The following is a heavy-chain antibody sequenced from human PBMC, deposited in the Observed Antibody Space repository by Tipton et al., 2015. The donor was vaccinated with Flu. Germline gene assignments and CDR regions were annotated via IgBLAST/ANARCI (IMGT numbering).Heavy chain of an antibody. J-gene: IGHJ4*02. CDR1: GYSISSGYY. V-gene: IGHV4-38-2*02. CDR3: ARSYGD. D-gene: IGHD4-17*01. CDR2: IYHSVST. Sequence: TLSLTCTVSGYSISSGYYWGWIRQPPGKGLEWIGSIYHSVSTYYNPSLKSRVTISVDTSKNQFSLKLNSVTAADTAVYYCARSYGDWGQGTLVTVSS.